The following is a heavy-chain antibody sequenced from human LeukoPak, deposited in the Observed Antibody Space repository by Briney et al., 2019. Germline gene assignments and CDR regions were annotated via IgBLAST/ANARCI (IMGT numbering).Heavy chain of an antibody. J-gene: IGHJ3*02. V-gene: IGHV5-51*01. CDR1: GYSFTSYW. D-gene: IGHD5-12*01. CDR3: ARLSLGGFSGHDAFDI. Sequence: GESLKISCKGSGYSFTSYWIGWVRQMPGKGLEWMGIIYPGDSDTRYSPSFQGQVTISADKSFSTAYLQWSRLKASDTAMYFCARLSLGGFSGHDAFDIWGQGTLVTVSS. CDR2: IYPGDSDT.